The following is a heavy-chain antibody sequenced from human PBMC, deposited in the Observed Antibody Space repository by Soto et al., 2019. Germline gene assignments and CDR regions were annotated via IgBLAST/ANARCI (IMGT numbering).Heavy chain of an antibody. CDR2: ISGSGGST. Sequence: GGSLRLSCAASGFTFSSYAMSWVRQAPGKGLEWVSAISGSGGSTYYADSVKGRFTISRDNSKNTLYLQMNSLRAEDTAVYYCAKGADIVVCPAAISPTYSFDYWGQGPLVTVSS. D-gene: IGHD2-2*01. V-gene: IGHV3-23*01. CDR1: GFTFSSYA. CDR3: AKGADIVVCPAAISPTYSFDY. J-gene: IGHJ4*02.